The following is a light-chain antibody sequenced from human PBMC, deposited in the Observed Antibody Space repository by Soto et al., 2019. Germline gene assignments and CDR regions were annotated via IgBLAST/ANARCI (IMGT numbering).Light chain of an antibody. Sequence: QLVLTQSSSASASLGSSVKLTCTLSSGHSSYIIAWHQQQPGKAPRYLIKLEGSGSYNKGSGVPDRFSGSSSGADRYLTISNIQFADEADYYCETWDSNTHTVFGGGTKLTVL. CDR2: LEGSGSY. CDR3: ETWDSNTHTV. J-gene: IGLJ3*02. V-gene: IGLV4-60*02. CDR1: SGHSSYI.